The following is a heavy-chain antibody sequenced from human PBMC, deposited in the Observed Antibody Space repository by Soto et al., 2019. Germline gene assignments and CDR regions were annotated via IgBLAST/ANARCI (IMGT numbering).Heavy chain of an antibody. V-gene: IGHV4-30-4*01. D-gene: IGHD3-10*01. CDR1: GGSISRGEYY. CDR2: IYYTGST. Sequence: PSETMSLTCTVSGGSISRGEYYWSWIRQPPGKGLEWIGYIYYTGSTYYNPSLKSRVTISVDTSKNQFSLKLSSVTAADTAVYYCATLWFGEADYWGQGTLVTVSS. CDR3: ATLWFGEADY. J-gene: IGHJ4*02.